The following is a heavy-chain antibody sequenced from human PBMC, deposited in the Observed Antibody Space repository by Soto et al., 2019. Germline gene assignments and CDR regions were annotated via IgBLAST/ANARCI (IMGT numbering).Heavy chain of an antibody. J-gene: IGHJ6*03. CDR3: ARASGYDSYSSSWYNGPNYYDYMDV. CDR2: ISYDGSNK. D-gene: IGHD6-13*01. CDR1: GFTFSSYA. Sequence: GGSLRLSCAASGFTFSSYAMHWVRQAPGKGLEWVAVISYDGSNKYYADSVKGRFTISRGNSKNTLYLQMNSLRAEDTAVYYCARASGYDSYSSSWYNGPNYYDYMDVWGKGTTVTVSS. V-gene: IGHV3-30*04.